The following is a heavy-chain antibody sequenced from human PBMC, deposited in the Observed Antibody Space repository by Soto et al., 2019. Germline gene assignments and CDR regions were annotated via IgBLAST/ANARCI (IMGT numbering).Heavy chain of an antibody. D-gene: IGHD3-10*01. V-gene: IGHV4-34*01. CDR1: GGSFSGYY. Sequence: QVQLQQWGAGLLKPSETLSLTCAVYGGSFSGYYWSWIRQPPGKGLEWIGEINHSGSTNYNPSHKSRVTISVDPSKNQFYLKLSSVSAADTAVYYCARGYGRNFFYWGQGTLVTVSS. CDR3: ARGYGRNFFY. J-gene: IGHJ4*02. CDR2: INHSGST.